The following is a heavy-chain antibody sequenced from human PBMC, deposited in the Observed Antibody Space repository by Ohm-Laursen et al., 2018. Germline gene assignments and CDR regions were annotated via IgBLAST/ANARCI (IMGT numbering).Heavy chain of an antibody. CDR2: ISYDGSNK. CDR1: GFTFSDYY. V-gene: IGHV3-30*18. D-gene: IGHD2-8*01. Sequence: SLRLSCTASGFTFSDYYMSWIRQAPGKGLEWVAVISYDGSNKYYADSVKGRFTISRDNSKNTLYLQMNSPRAEDTAVYYCAKGELMVYATHYYYYGMDVWGQGTTVTVSS. J-gene: IGHJ6*02. CDR3: AKGELMVYATHYYYYGMDV.